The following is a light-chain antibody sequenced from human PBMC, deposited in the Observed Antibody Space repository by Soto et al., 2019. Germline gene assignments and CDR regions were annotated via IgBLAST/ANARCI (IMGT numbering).Light chain of an antibody. CDR1: QSVLYSSNKKNY. Sequence: DIVMTQSPDSLAVSLRESATINCKSSQSVLYSSNKKNYLAWYQQKVGQPPKLPIYWASTRGSGVPDRVSGSGSGTDFTLTISSLQAEDVEVYYCQQYYNTLPLTFGGGTKVEIK. CDR3: QQYYNTLPLT. J-gene: IGKJ4*01. V-gene: IGKV4-1*01. CDR2: WAS.